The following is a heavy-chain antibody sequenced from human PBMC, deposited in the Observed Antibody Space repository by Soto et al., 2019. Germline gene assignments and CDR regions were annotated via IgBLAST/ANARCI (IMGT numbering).Heavy chain of an antibody. CDR2: IGTAGGT. CDR1: GFTVSSYD. CDR3: ARAPYGSGSPKCGMDV. Sequence: VGSLRLACAASGFTVSSYDMHWVRQVTGKGLEWVSAIGTAGGTYYPDSVKGRFTISRENAKNSLYLQMNSLTAGDTAVYYCARAPYGSGSPKCGMDVWGQGTAVTVSS. D-gene: IGHD3-10*01. V-gene: IGHV3-13*01. J-gene: IGHJ6*02.